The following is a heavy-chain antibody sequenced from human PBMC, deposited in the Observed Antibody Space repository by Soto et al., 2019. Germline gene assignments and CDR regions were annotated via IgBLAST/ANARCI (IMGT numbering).Heavy chain of an antibody. CDR1: GFTFSSYG. D-gene: IGHD6-19*01. CDR3: AKDRVSEHNNGWPQGS. CDR2: ISYDGSNK. V-gene: IGHV3-30*18. Sequence: GGSLRLSCAASGFTFSSYGMHWVRQAPGKGLEWVAVISYDGSNKYYGDSVKGRFTISRDNSKNTLFLQMNSLRADDTAVYYCAKDRVSEHNNGWPQGSWGQGTQVTVSS. J-gene: IGHJ4*02.